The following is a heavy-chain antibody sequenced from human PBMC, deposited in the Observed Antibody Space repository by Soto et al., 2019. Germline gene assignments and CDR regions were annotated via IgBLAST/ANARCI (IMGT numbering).Heavy chain of an antibody. CDR2: ISAYNGNT. CDR3: ARDQLPRTIFGVVITSGRDY. CDR1: GYTFTSYG. D-gene: IGHD3-3*01. J-gene: IGHJ4*02. Sequence: QVQLVQSGAEVKKPGASVKVSCKASGYTFTSYGISWVRQAPGQGLEWMGWISAYNGNTNYAQKLQGRVTMTTDTSTSTAYMELRSLRSDDTAVYYCARDQLPRTIFGVVITSGRDYWGQGTLVTVSS. V-gene: IGHV1-18*01.